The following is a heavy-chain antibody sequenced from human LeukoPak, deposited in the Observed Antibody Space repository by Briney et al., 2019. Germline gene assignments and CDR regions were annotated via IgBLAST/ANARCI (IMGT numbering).Heavy chain of an antibody. CDR1: GFTFSSYA. D-gene: IGHD3-22*01. Sequence: GGSLRLSCAASGFTFSSYAMSWVRQAPGKGLEWVSAISGSGGSTYYADSVKGRFTISRDNSKNTLYLQMNSLRAEDTAVYYCAKDSSRRDYYESSGYPLDYWGQGTLVTVSS. CDR2: ISGSGGST. J-gene: IGHJ4*02. CDR3: AKDSSRRDYYESSGYPLDY. V-gene: IGHV3-23*01.